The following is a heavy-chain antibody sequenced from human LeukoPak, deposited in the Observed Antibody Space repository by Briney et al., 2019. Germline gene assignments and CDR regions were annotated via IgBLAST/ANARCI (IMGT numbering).Heavy chain of an antibody. J-gene: IGHJ5*02. V-gene: IGHV3-30*02. CDR1: GFTFSSYG. D-gene: IGHD2-15*01. CDR3: AKRDCSGGSCSGGNWFDP. CDR2: IRYDGSNK. Sequence: GGSLRLSCAASGFTFSSYGMHWVRQAPGKGLEWVAFIRYDGSNKYYADSVKGRFTISRDNSKNTLYLQMNSLRAEDTAVYYCAKRDCSGGSCSGGNWFDPWGQGTLVTVSS.